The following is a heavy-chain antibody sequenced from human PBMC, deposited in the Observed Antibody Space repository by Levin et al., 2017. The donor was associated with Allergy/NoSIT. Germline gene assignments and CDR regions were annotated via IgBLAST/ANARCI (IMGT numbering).Heavy chain of an antibody. CDR1: GFTFGDYA. Sequence: GESLKISCTASGFTFGDYAMSWFRQAPGKGLEWVGFIRSKAYGGTTEYAASVKGRFTISRDDSKSIAYLQMNSLKTEDTAVYYCTRDPGIPWYGDAFDIWGQGTMVTVSS. CDR3: TRDPGIPWYGDAFDI. D-gene: IGHD6-13*01. J-gene: IGHJ3*02. V-gene: IGHV3-49*03. CDR2: IRSKAYGGTT.